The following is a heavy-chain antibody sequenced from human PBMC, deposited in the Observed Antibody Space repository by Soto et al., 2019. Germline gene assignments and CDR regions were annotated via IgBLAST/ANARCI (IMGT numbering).Heavy chain of an antibody. CDR2: INEDGSNT. CDR3: GTSPVTACD. Sequence: EVQLVESGGGLVQPGGSVRLSCVVSGLPFRNYWMHWVRQAPGKGLVWVSRINEDGSNTIYADFVKGRFTISRDNAKNTLYLEMNSLRAEDSAVYYCGTSPVTACDWGQGTLVTVSS. J-gene: IGHJ4*02. D-gene: IGHD2-21*02. CDR1: GLPFRNYW. V-gene: IGHV3-74*01.